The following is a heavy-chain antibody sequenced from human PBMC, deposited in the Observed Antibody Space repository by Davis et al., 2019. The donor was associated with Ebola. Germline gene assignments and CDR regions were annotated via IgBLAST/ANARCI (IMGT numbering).Heavy chain of an antibody. Sequence: GESLKISCSASGFTFNNYAMHWVRQAPGRGLDFVSGINDNGGTTHYADSVKGRFTISRDDSRNTVYLQMSSLTVEDTAMYYCVKDRRWSYDFDIWGQGTMVTVSS. CDR3: VKDRRWSYDFDI. V-gene: IGHV3-64D*06. J-gene: IGHJ3*02. D-gene: IGHD3-3*01. CDR2: INDNGGTT. CDR1: GFTFNNYA.